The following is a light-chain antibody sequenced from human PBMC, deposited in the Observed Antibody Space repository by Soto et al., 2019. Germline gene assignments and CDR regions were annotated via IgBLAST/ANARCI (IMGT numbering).Light chain of an antibody. CDR3: KSYAGSNTYV. J-gene: IGLJ1*01. CDR1: SSDVGGYNY. V-gene: IGLV2-8*01. CDR2: EVS. Sequence: QSVLTQPPSASGSPGQSVTISCTGTSSDVGGYNYVSWYQQHPVKAPKLMIYEVSKRPSGVPDRFSGSKSGNTASLTVSGLQAADEADYFCKSYAGSNTYVFGSGTKVTVL.